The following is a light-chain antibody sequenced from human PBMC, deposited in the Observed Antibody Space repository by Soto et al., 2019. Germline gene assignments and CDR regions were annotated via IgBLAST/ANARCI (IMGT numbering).Light chain of an antibody. CDR3: QQYGSSPLT. V-gene: IGKV3-20*01. CDR1: QSVSSN. CDR2: DAS. Sequence: EIVMTQSPATLSVSPGASATLSCRASQSVSSNLAWYQQKPGQAPRLLIYDASSRATGIPDTFSGSGSGTDFTLTISRLEPEDFAVYDCQQYGSSPLTVGAGTKVDIK. J-gene: IGKJ4*01.